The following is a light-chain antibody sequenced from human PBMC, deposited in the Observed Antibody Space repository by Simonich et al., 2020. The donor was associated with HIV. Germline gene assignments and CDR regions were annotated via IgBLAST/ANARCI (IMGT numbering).Light chain of an antibody. Sequence: EVVMPQSPATLSVSPGERATLSCRASQSVSNNLAWYQKKPGQSPRILIYGASTRATGIPARFSGSGSGTEFTLTISSMQSEDFAVYYCQQYDKWPLFFGQGTKLELK. CDR1: QSVSNN. J-gene: IGKJ2*01. V-gene: IGKV3-15*01. CDR3: QQYDKWPLF. CDR2: GAS.